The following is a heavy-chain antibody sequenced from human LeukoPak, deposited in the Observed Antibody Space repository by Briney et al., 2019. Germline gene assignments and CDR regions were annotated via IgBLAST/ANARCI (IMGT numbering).Heavy chain of an antibody. CDR2: INPNSGGT. CDR1: GYTFTGYY. D-gene: IGHD3-22*01. J-gene: IGHJ4*02. V-gene: IGHV1-2*06. Sequence: ASVKVSCKASGYTFTGYYMHWVRQAPGQGLEWMGRINPNSGGTNYAQKFQGRVTMTRDTSISTAYMELSRLRSDDTAVYYCARDYYDSSGYYNYRGQGTLVTVSS. CDR3: ARDYYDSSGYYNY.